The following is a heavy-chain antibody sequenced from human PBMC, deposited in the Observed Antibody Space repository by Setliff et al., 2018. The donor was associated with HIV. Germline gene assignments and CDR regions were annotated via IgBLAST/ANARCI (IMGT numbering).Heavy chain of an antibody. CDR1: GGSISSHY. D-gene: IGHD2-8*01. CDR3: ARGAPYCNHGICHLFDY. V-gene: IGHV4-59*11. CDR2: VYYIGST. J-gene: IGHJ4*01. Sequence: SETLSFTCTVSGGSISSHYWSWIRLPPGKGLEWIGYVYYIGSTNSNPSLKSRVTISVDTSKNQFSLKLSSVTAADTAVYYCARGAPYCNHGICHLFDYWGHGNLVTVSS.